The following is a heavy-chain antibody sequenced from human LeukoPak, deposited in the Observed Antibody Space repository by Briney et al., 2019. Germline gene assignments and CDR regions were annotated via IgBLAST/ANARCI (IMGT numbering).Heavy chain of an antibody. Sequence: GGSLRLSCAASGFTFSNAWMNWVRQAPGKGLEWVGRIKSKTDGGTTDYAAPVKRRFTISRDDSKNTLYLQMNSLKTEDTAVYYCTTDLTYYYDSSGYVYWGQGTLVTVSS. V-gene: IGHV3-15*07. J-gene: IGHJ4*02. CDR2: IKSKTDGGTT. CDR3: TTDLTYYYDSSGYVY. CDR1: GFTFSNAW. D-gene: IGHD3-22*01.